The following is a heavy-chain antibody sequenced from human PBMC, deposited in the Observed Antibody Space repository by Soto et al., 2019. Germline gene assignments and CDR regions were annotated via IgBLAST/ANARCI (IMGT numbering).Heavy chain of an antibody. CDR3: AKDRGWSSADLEY. D-gene: IGHD6-19*01. J-gene: IGHJ4*02. CDR2: MSYDGSSK. Sequence: QVQLVESGGGVVQPGSSLRLSCAASGFNFSSFGMHWVRQAPGKGLEWVALMSYDGSSKYYQDSLKGRFTFSRDKSKKTLYLQMSSLRVEDTAVYYCAKDRGWSSADLEYWGQGTLVTVSS. V-gene: IGHV3-30*18. CDR1: GFNFSSFG.